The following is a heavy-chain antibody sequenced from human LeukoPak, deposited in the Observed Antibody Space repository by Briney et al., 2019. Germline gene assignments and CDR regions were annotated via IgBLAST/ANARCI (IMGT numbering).Heavy chain of an antibody. CDR3: ALDSGWSAFDI. CDR2: IYYSGST. D-gene: IGHD6-19*01. CDR1: GGSISSSSYY. Sequence: PSETLSLTCTVSGGSISSSSYYWGWIRQPPGKGLEWIGSIYYSGSTYYNPSLKSRVTISVDTSKNQFSLKLSSVTAADTAVYYCALDSGWSAFDIWGQGTMVTVSP. J-gene: IGHJ3*02. V-gene: IGHV4-39*01.